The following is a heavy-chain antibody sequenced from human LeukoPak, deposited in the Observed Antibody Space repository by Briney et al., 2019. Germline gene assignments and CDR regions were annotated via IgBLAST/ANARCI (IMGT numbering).Heavy chain of an antibody. CDR1: GGTFSSYA. CDR2: IIPIFGTA. Sequence: SVKVSCKASGGTFSSYAISWVRQAPGQGLEWMGGIIPIFGTANYAQKFQGRVTITTDESTSTAYMELSSLRSEDTAVYYCVTGPDYYDSSGYYGRWGQGTLVTVS. J-gene: IGHJ4*02. CDR3: VTGPDYYDSSGYYGR. D-gene: IGHD3-22*01. V-gene: IGHV1-69*05.